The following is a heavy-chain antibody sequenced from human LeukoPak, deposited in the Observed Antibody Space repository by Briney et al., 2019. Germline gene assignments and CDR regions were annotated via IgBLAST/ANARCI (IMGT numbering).Heavy chain of an antibody. CDR3: ARDRQYYDFWSGYTFDY. CDR1: GFTFSSYA. V-gene: IGHV3-48*01. J-gene: IGHJ4*02. D-gene: IGHD3-3*01. CDR2: ISSSSSTI. Sequence: GGSLRLSCAASGFTFSSYAMSWVRQAPGKGLEWVSYISSSSSTIYYADSVKGRFTISRDNAKNSLYLQMNSLRAEDTAVYYCARDRQYYDFWSGYTFDYWGQGTLVTVSS.